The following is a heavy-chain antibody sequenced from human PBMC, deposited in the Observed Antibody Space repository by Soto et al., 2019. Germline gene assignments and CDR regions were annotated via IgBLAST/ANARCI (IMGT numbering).Heavy chain of an antibody. D-gene: IGHD2-2*01. V-gene: IGHV1-24*01. CDR2: FDPEDGET. CDR1: GYTLTELS. J-gene: IGHJ6*02. CDR3: ATSVIHGTGNIVVVPAATYQALNGMDV. Sequence: ASVKVSCKVSGYTLTELSMHWVRQAPGKGLEWMGGFDPEDGETNYAQKFQGRVTMTEDTSTDTAYMELSSLRSEDTAVYYCATSVIHGTGNIVVVPAATYQALNGMDVWGQGTTVTVSS.